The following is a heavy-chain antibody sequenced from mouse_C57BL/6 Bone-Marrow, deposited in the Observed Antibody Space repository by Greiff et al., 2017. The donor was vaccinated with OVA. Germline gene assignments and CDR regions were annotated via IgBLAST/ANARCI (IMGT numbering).Heavy chain of an antibody. Sequence: EVMLVESGGDLVKPGGSLKLSCAASGFTFSSYGMSWVRQTPDKRLEWVATISSGGSYTYYPASVKGRVTISRDNAKTNLSMQMSSLKSEDTAMYYCARPYYGSSYWYFDVWGTGTTVTGSS. CDR1: GFTFSSYG. V-gene: IGHV5-6*01. CDR2: ISSGGSYT. J-gene: IGHJ1*03. CDR3: ARPYYGSSYWYFDV. D-gene: IGHD1-1*01.